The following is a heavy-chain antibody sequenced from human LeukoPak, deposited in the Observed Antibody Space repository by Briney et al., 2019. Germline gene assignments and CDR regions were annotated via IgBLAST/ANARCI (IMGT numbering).Heavy chain of an antibody. J-gene: IGHJ4*02. D-gene: IGHD6-13*01. CDR3: AKERIAAARPYYFDY. Sequence: GGSLRLSCAASGFTFRSYAMNWVRQAPGRGLEWVSSLSGSGGDTYYADSVKGRFTISRVNSKNTLYLQMTRLRVEDAAVYYCAKERIAAARPYYFDYWGQGTLVTVSS. V-gene: IGHV3-23*01. CDR1: GFTFRSYA. CDR2: LSGSGGDT.